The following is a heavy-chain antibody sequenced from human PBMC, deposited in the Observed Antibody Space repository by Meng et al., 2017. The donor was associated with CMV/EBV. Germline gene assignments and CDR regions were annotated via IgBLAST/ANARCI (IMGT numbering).Heavy chain of an antibody. CDR1: GGSISSSSYY. CDR3: ARDPIYSSSDY. D-gene: IGHD6-6*01. V-gene: IGHV4-39*06. Sequence: RLQLHESGPGLVKPSETLSLSCTVSGGSISSSSYYWGWIRQPPGKGLEWIGSIYYSGSTYYNPSLKSRVTISVDTSKNQFSLKLSSVTAADTAVYYCARDPIYSSSDYWGQGTLVTVSS. J-gene: IGHJ4*02. CDR2: IYYSGST.